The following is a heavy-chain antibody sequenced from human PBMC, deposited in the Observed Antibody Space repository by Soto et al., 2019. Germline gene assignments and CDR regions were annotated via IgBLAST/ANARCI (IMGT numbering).Heavy chain of an antibody. CDR1: GFTFSSYA. CDR2: ISGSGGST. J-gene: IGHJ6*02. CDR3: AKLGYGDYRLDGMDV. Sequence: EVQLLESGGGLVQPGGSLRLSCAASGFTFSSYAMSWVRQAPGKGLEWVSAISGSGGSTYYADSVKGRFTISRDNSKNTLYLHMNSLRAEDRAVYYCAKLGYGDYRLDGMDVWGQGTTVTVSS. V-gene: IGHV3-23*01. D-gene: IGHD4-17*01.